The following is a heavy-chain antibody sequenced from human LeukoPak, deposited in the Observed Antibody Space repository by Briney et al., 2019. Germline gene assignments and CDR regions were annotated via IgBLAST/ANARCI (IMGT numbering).Heavy chain of an antibody. CDR2: INHSGST. CDR3: ASAFSSTIWFGELPFDY. J-gene: IGHJ4*02. Sequence: PGGSLRLSCSASGFTFSDFYMSWIRQAPGKGLEWIGEINHSGSTNYNPSLKSRVTISVDTSKNQFSLKLSSVTAADTAVYYCASAFSSTIWFGELPFDYWGQGTLVTVSS. D-gene: IGHD3-10*01. CDR1: GFTFSDFY. V-gene: IGHV4-34*01.